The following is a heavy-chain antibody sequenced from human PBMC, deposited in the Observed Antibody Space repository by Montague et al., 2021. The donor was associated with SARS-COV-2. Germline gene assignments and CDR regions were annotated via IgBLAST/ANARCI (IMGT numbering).Heavy chain of an antibody. CDR1: GGSISSGSYD. Sequence: TLSLTSTVSGGSISSGSYDWSWIRQPAGKGLEWIGRIYTSGSTNYXPSLKSRVTISVDTSKNQFSLKLSSVTAADTAVYYCAGSPRPSYNWNDSFDYWGEGTLVTVSS. D-gene: IGHD1-1*01. V-gene: IGHV4-61*02. J-gene: IGHJ4*02. CDR3: AGSPRPSYNWNDSFDY. CDR2: IYTSGST.